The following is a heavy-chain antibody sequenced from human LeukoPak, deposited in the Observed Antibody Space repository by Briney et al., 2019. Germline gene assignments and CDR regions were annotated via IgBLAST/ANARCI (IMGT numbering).Heavy chain of an antibody. CDR3: ARVTGGPDY. CDR2: ISSSRTTI. D-gene: IGHD1-14*01. J-gene: IGHJ4*02. CDR1: GFAFSSYE. Sequence: GGSLRLSCAASGFAFSSYEMNWVRQTPGEGLEWVSYISSSRTTIYYADSVKGRFTISRDNAKNPLYLQMHSLRAEDTAVYYCARVTGGPDYWGQGTLVTVSS. V-gene: IGHV3-48*03.